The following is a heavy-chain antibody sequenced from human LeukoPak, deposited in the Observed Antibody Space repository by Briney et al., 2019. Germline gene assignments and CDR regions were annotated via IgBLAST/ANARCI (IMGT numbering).Heavy chain of an antibody. CDR3: ARERTGYYMAV. Sequence: SGGSLRLSCAASGFTFDDYGMSWVRQAPGKGLEWVTFIQYDGSKKYYADSVKGRFTISRDDSKNTLYLQMNSLRAEDTAVYYCARERTGYYMAVWQRDHGHHLL. CDR2: IQYDGSKK. CDR1: GFTFDDYG. D-gene: IGHD1-14*01. V-gene: IGHV3-30*02. J-gene: IGHJ6*03.